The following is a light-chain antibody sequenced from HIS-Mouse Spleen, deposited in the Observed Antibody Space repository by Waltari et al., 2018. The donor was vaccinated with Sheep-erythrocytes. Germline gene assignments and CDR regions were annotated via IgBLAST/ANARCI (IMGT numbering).Light chain of an antibody. CDR3: CSYAGSYNHV. J-gene: IGLJ1*01. V-gene: IGLV2-11*01. CDR2: DVS. CDR1: SSDVGGYNS. Sequence: QSALTQPRSVSGSPGQSVTISCTGTSSDVGGYNSVSWYQQHPGKAPKLMIYDVSKRPSRVPDRFSGYKSGNTASLTISGLHAEDEADYYCCSYAGSYNHVFATGTKVTVL.